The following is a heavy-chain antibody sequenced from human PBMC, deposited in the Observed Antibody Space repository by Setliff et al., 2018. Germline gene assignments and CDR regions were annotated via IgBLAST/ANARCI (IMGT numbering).Heavy chain of an antibody. CDR1: GGSISSYS. J-gene: IGHJ3*02. Sequence: SETLSLTCTVSGGSISSYSWSWIRQSPGRGLEWIGFIYYTGSTNYNPSLKSRVTISGDTSKNQFSLKLNSVTAADTAVYYCAREFGNSGYYGRSSHYSFDTWGQGTVVTVSS. D-gene: IGHD3-22*01. CDR3: AREFGNSGYYGRSSHYSFDT. CDR2: IYYTGST. V-gene: IGHV4-59*13.